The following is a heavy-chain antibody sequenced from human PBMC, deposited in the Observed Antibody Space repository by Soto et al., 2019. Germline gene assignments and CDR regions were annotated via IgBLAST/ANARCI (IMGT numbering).Heavy chain of an antibody. J-gene: IGHJ6*02. CDR3: ARVFGFGGMDV. CDR2: IYYSGST. Sequence: TLSLTCTVSGVSISSDYWTWIRQHPGKGLEWIGYIYYSGSTYYNPSLKSRVTISVDTSKNQFSLKLSSVTAADTAVYYCARVFGFGGMDVWGQGTTVTVSS. V-gene: IGHV4-31*03. CDR1: GVSISSDY. D-gene: IGHD3-10*01.